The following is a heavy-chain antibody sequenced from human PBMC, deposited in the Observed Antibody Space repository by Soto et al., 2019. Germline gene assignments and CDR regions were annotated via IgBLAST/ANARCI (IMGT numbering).Heavy chain of an antibody. CDR3: ARLAEELRYFDWPENWFDP. Sequence: PSETLSLTCTVSGGSISSYYWSWIRQPPGKGLEWIGYIYYSGSTNYNPSLKSRVTISVDTSKNQFSLKLSSVTAADTAVYYCARLAEELRYFDWPENWFDPWGQGTLVTVSS. CDR2: IYYSGST. V-gene: IGHV4-59*08. J-gene: IGHJ5*02. D-gene: IGHD3-9*01. CDR1: GGSISSYY.